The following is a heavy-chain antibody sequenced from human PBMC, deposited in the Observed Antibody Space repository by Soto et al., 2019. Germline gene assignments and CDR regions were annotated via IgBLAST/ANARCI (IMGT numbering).Heavy chain of an antibody. Sequence: EVQLVESGGGLVQPAGSLRLSCAASGFTFSSYWMHWVRQAPGKGLVWVSSISTDASSTSYADPVKGRFTISRDNAKNTLYLQMNSVRAEDTAVYYCARLPNKSPQNWGQGTLVIVSP. V-gene: IGHV3-74*01. CDR3: ARLPNKSPQN. CDR2: ISTDASST. J-gene: IGHJ1*01. CDR1: GFTFSSYW.